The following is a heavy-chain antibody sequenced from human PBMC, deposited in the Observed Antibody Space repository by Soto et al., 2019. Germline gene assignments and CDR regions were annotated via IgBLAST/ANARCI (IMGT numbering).Heavy chain of an antibody. Sequence: QVQLQKWGAGLLKPSETLSLTCAVYGGSFSGYYWTWIRQSPEKGLEWIGEVNHSGTTYYNPSIKTRDPISVKAPRNQFSLKRCSVTRADTAVYYCARGIGYCSSINCYTSGRLRVDSWGQGTLMTVSS. J-gene: IGHJ4*02. D-gene: IGHD2-2*02. CDR1: GGSFSGYY. V-gene: IGHV4-34*01. CDR2: VNHSGTT. CDR3: ARGIGYCSSINCYTSGRLRVDS.